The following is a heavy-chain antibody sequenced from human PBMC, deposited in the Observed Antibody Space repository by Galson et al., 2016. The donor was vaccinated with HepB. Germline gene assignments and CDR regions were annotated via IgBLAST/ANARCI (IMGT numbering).Heavy chain of an antibody. J-gene: IGHJ6*02. CDR2: VIPIFGFR. Sequence: SVKVSCKVSGDTFGTFAISWVRQSPGRGFEWMGGVIPIFGFRNYEATLQGRLTINADKSAGVVYMQLNSLRYDDTAVYYCARWSAGNCRGPSCFAGNYYYKGVGVWGQGTKVTVS. CDR3: ARWSAGNCRGPSCFAGNYYYKGVGV. V-gene: IGHV1-69*10. CDR1: GDTFGTFA. D-gene: IGHD3-3*01.